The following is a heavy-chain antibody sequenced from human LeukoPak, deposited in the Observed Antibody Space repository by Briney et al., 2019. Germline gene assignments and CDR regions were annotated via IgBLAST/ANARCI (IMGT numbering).Heavy chain of an antibody. CDR1: GDTFSSYA. CDR3: ARRQVGVYYYYGMDV. D-gene: IGHD3-22*01. V-gene: IGHV1-69*01. Sequence: ASVKVSCKASGDTFSSYAISWVRQAPGQGLEWMGGIIPIFGTANYAQKFQGRVTITADESTSTAYMELGSLRSEDTAVYYCARRQVGVYYYYGMDVWGQGTTVTVSS. CDR2: IIPIFGTA. J-gene: IGHJ6*02.